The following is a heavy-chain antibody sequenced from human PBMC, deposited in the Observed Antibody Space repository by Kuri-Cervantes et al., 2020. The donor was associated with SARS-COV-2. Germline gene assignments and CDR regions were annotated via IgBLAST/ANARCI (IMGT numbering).Heavy chain of an antibody. J-gene: IGHJ6*03. CDR2: ISGSGGST. D-gene: IGHD4-17*01. CDR3: AKETTGYYYYMDV. V-gene: IGHV3-23*01. Sequence: GGSLRLSCADSGFTFSSYSMNWVRQAPGKGLEWVSAISGSGGSTYYADSVKGRFTISRDNSKNTLYLQMNSLRAEDTAVYYCAKETTGYYYYMDVWGKGTTVTVSS. CDR1: GFTFSSYS.